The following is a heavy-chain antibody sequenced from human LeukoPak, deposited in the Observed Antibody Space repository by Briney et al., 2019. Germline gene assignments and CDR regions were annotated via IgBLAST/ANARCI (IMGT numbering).Heavy chain of an antibody. Sequence: PGGSLRLSCAASGFSFSSYAITWVRQAPGKGLKWVSAISASGGSTYYADSVKGRFTISRDNSKNTLYLQMNSLRAEDTAVYYCAKGEGDSSGYYHDAFDIWGQGTMVTVSS. CDR2: ISASGGST. J-gene: IGHJ3*02. D-gene: IGHD3-22*01. V-gene: IGHV3-23*01. CDR3: AKGEGDSSGYYHDAFDI. CDR1: GFSFSSYA.